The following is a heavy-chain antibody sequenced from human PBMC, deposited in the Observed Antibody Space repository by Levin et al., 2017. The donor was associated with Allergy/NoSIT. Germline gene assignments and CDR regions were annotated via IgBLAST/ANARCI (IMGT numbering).Heavy chain of an antibody. J-gene: IGHJ6*04. Sequence: GGSLRLSCAASGFSFSDYYMTWIRQAPGKGLEWVSYISSSGGTKSYAGSVQGRFTISRDNAKNSLYLQVNTLRAEDTAVYYCAREMRGADYGMDVWGKGTTVTVSS. CDR2: ISSSGGTK. V-gene: IGHV3-11*01. CDR1: GFSFSDYY. CDR3: AREMRGADYGMDV.